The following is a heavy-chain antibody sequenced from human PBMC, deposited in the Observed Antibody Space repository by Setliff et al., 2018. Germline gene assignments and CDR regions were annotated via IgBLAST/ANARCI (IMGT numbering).Heavy chain of an antibody. V-gene: IGHV5-51*01. CDR1: GYTFTNYW. CDR3: ARNRVALYDAFDI. J-gene: IGHJ3*02. Sequence: GESLKISCKSSGYTFTNYWIGWVRQMPGKGLEWMGIIYPDDSDARYSPSFRGQVTISVDKSISTAYLQWSSLKASDTAIYYCARNRVALYDAFDIWGQGTMVTVSS. CDR2: IYPDDSDA. D-gene: IGHD5-12*01.